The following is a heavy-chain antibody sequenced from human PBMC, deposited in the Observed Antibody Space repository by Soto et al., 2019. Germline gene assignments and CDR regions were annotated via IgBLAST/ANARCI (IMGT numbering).Heavy chain of an antibody. V-gene: IGHV3-15*01. CDR2: IKSKTDGGAT. J-gene: IGHJ4*02. CDR3: TTAPLWTYDLLAGPRGL. Sequence: PGGSLRLSCAGSGFSFSTAWMSWVRQAPGKGLEWVGRIKSKTDGGATDYAAPVNGRFTISRDDSIDMLYLQLNTLGPEDTAFYYCTTAPLWTYDLLAGPRGLWGQGTLVTVSS. D-gene: IGHD3-9*01. CDR1: GFSFSTAW.